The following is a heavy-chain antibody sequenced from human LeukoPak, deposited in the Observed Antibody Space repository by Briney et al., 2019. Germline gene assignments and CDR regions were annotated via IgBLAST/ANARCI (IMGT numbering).Heavy chain of an antibody. J-gene: IGHJ6*02. V-gene: IGHV3-74*01. CDR3: ARDGSIAARGYYYYYYGMDV. CDR2: INSDGSST. CDR1: GFTFSSCW. Sequence: GGSLRLSCAASGFTFSSCWMHWVRQAPGKGLVWVSRINSDGSSTSYADSVKGRFTISRDNAKNTLYLQMNSLRAEDTAVYYCARDGSIAARGYYYYYYGMDVWGQGTTVTVSS. D-gene: IGHD6-6*01.